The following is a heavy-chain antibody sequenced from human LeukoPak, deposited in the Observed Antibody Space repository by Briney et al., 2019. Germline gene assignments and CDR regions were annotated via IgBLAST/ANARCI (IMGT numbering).Heavy chain of an antibody. D-gene: IGHD1-1*01. CDR2: ISSSGTII. J-gene: IGHJ4*02. CDR1: GFTFSDYY. Sequence: SGGSLRLSCAASGFTFSDYYMNWIRQTPGKGLEWVSYISSSGTIIYYADSVKGRFTISRDNAKNSLYLQMNSLRAEDTAVYYCAKDSPLDVADYWGQGTLVTVSS. V-gene: IGHV3-11*01. CDR3: AKDSPLDVADY.